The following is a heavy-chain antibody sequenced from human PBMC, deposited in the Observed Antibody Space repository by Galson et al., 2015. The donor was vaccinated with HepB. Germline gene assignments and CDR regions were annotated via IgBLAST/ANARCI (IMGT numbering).Heavy chain of an antibody. V-gene: IGHV3-23*01. D-gene: IGHD3-10*01. CDR1: GLTFSSYA. Sequence: SLRLSCAASGLTFSSYAMSWVRQAPGKGLEWVSAISGSGGSTYYADSVKGRFTISRDNSKNPLYLQTNSLRAEDTAVYYCAKDAPSGAMVRGVWDYWGQGTLGTGSS. CDR2: ISGSGGST. CDR3: AKDAPSGAMVRGVWDY. J-gene: IGHJ4*02.